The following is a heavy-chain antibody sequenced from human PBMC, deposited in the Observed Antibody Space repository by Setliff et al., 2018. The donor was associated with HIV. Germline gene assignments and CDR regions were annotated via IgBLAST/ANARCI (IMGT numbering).Heavy chain of an antibody. Sequence: SETLSLTCTVSGGSISSYYWSWIRQPPGKGLEWIGYIYYSGSTNYNTSLKSRVTISVDTSKNQFSLKLNSVTAADTAVYYCARSGGPTFDPWGQGTLVTISS. V-gene: IGHV4-59*01. CDR2: IYYSGST. CDR3: ARSGGPTFDP. D-gene: IGHD3-16*01. CDR1: GGSISSYY. J-gene: IGHJ5*02.